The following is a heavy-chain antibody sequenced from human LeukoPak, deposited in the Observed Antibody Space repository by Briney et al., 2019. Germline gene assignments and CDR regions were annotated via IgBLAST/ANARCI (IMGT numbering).Heavy chain of an antibody. D-gene: IGHD6-6*01. J-gene: IGHJ6*02. CDR3: TRQRSTSTDYYGMDV. V-gene: IGHV6-1*01. Sequence: SQTLSLTCAISGDSVSSNSATWNWIRQSPSRGLEWLGRTYYRSKWNNDYAVSVQNRITINPDTSKNQFSLQLKSATPEDTAVYYCTRQRSTSTDYYGMDVWGQGTTVTVSS. CDR2: TYYRSKWNN. CDR1: GDSVSSNSAT.